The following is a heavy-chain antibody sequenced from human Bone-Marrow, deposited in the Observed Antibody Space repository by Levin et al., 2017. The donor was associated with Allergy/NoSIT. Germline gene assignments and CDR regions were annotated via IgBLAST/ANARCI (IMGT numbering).Heavy chain of an antibody. CDR3: ARTTYYFRVDY. D-gene: IGHD3-10*01. V-gene: IGHV4-59*01. CDR1: GDSIHNSY. CDR2: IYYGGST. Sequence: SQTLSLTCTVSGDSIHNSYWSWIRQPPGKALEWIGYIYYGGSTNYNPSLKSRVTISVDTSKSQFSLNLSSVTAADTAVYYCARTTYYFRVDYWGQGMLVTVSS. J-gene: IGHJ4*02.